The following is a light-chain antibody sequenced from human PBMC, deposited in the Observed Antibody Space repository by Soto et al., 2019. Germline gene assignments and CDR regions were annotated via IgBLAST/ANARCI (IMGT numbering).Light chain of an antibody. V-gene: IGKV2-30*02. CDR2: KVS. J-gene: IGKJ1*01. CDR1: QSLIHSDGDTY. CDR3: MQGTHWPWT. Sequence: DVVMTQSPLSLPVTLGQPASISCRSSQSLIHSDGDTYLNWFQQRPGQTPRRLIYKVSARDSGVPARFTGSGSGTDFKLKISRVEAEDVGVYYCMQGTHWPWTFGQGTEVEIK.